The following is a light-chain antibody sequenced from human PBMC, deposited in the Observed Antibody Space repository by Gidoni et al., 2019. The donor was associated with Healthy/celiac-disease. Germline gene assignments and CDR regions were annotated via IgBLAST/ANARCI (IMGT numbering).Light chain of an antibody. CDR1: QSTSSY. CDR3: QQNYSTRWT. Sequence: DIQMTQSLSSPSASVGNRVTITCRVSQSTSSYLNWYQQKPGKAPKLLIYGASSMQSGIPSRFSGSGSGTDFTLTISSLQPEDFATYYCQQNYSTRWTFGQGTRVEIK. CDR2: GAS. V-gene: IGKV1-39*01. J-gene: IGKJ1*01.